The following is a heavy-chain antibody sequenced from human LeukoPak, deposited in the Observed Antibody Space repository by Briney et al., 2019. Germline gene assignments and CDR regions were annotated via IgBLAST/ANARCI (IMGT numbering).Heavy chain of an antibody. J-gene: IGHJ4*02. V-gene: IGHV3-11*04. CDR2: ISSSGSTI. CDR3: ASTHVIVVVPAAMGAAAGTDY. CDR1: GFTFSDYY. Sequence: GGSLRLSCAASGFTFSDYYMSWIRQAPGKGLEWVSYISSSGSTIYYADSVKGRFTISRDNAKNSLYLQMNSLRAEDTAVYYCASTHVIVVVPAAMGAAAGTDYWGQGTLVTVSS. D-gene: IGHD2-2*01.